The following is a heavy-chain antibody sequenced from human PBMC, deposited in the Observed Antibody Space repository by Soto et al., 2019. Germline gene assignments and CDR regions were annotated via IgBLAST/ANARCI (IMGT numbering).Heavy chain of an antibody. CDR1: GFSFSSYG. D-gene: IGHD3-10*01. CDR3: AKDKLRGSGCYCDY. Sequence: QVQLVESGGGVVQPGRSLRLSCAASGFSFSSYGMPWVRQAPGKGLEWVAVISYDGSNKYYADSVKGRFTISRDNSKNTLYLQMKSLRPEDTAVYSCAKDKLRGSGCYCDYWGRGTLITVS. CDR2: ISYDGSNK. J-gene: IGHJ4*02. V-gene: IGHV3-30*18.